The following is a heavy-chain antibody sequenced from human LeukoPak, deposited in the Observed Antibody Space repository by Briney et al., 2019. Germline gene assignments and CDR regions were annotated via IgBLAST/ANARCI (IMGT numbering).Heavy chain of an antibody. J-gene: IGHJ4*02. Sequence: SGPTLVKPTQTLTLTCTFSGFSLNISGVGVGCIRQPPGRGLEWIGSVSYSGSASYNPSLKSRVTMSVDTSKNQFSLRLTSVTAADTAMYYCASIKKSPAAHLDYWGQGALVTVSS. CDR3: ASIKKSPAAHLDY. CDR2: VSYSGSA. D-gene: IGHD2-2*01. V-gene: IGHV4-39*01. CDR1: GFSLNISGVG.